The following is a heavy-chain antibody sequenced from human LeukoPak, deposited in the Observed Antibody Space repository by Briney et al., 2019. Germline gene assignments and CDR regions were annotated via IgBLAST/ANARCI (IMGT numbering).Heavy chain of an antibody. CDR3: AREGNSIRFLND. J-gene: IGHJ4*02. V-gene: IGHV4-4*07. CDR1: GGSISGYS. D-gene: IGHD3-3*01. Sequence: SETLSLTCTVSGGSISGYSWSWIRQPAGKGLEWIGRIYTSGSTNYNPSLKSRVTMSVDTSKNQFSLKLTSVTAADTAVYYCAREGNSIRFLNDWGQGTLVTVAS. CDR2: IYTSGST.